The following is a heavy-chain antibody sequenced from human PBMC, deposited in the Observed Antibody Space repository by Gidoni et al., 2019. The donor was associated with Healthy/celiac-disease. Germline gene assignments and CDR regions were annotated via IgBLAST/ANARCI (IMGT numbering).Heavy chain of an antibody. CDR2: INHSGST. CDR3: ARGGTVVTANWFDP. D-gene: IGHD2-15*01. V-gene: IGHV4-34*01. Sequence: QVQLQQWGAGLVKPSETLSRTCAVYGGSFSGSYWSWIRQPPGKGLEWIGDINHSGSTTYNPSLQSRVTISVDTSKNQFSLKLSSVTAADTAVYYCARGGTVVTANWFDPWGQGTLVTVSS. CDR1: GGSFSGSY. J-gene: IGHJ5*02.